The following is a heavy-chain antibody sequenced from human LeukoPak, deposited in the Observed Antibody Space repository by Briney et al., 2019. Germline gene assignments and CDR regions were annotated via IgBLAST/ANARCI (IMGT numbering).Heavy chain of an antibody. Sequence: GGSLRLSCAASGFTFSSYSMNWVRQAPGKGLEWVSSISSSSSYIYYADSVRGRFTISRDNAKNSLYLQMNSLRAEDTAVYYCARSRLRCSGGSCYGNWFDPWGQGTLATVSS. CDR3: ARSRLRCSGGSCYGNWFDP. J-gene: IGHJ5*02. V-gene: IGHV3-21*01. CDR2: ISSSSSYI. CDR1: GFTFSSYS. D-gene: IGHD2-15*01.